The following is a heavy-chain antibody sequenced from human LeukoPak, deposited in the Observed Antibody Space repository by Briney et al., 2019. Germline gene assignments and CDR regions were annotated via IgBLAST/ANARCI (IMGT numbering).Heavy chain of an antibody. Sequence: PSETLSLTCTVFGGSITTYSWSWIRQAAGRGLEWIGRFYSSGSTDYNPSLKSRVTMSVDTSKNQVSLKLSSVTAADTAIYYCARDFSSKNWFDTWGQGTLVTVSS. CDR2: FYSSGST. J-gene: IGHJ5*02. D-gene: IGHD2/OR15-2a*01. CDR3: ARDFSSKNWFDT. V-gene: IGHV4-4*07. CDR1: GGSITTYS.